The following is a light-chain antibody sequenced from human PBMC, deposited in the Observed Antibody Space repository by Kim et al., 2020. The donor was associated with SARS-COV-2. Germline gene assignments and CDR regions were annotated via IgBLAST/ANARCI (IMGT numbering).Light chain of an antibody. CDR3: QQRSNWPPIT. CDR2: DAS. V-gene: IGKV3-11*01. Sequence: SPGERATLPCRASQSVRSYLAWYQQKPGQAPRLLIYDASNRATGIPARFSGSGSGTDFTLTISSLEPEDFAVYYCQQRSNWPPITFGQGTRLGIK. CDR1: QSVRSY. J-gene: IGKJ5*01.